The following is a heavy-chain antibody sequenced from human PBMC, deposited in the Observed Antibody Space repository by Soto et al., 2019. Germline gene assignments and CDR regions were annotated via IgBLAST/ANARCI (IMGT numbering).Heavy chain of an antibody. V-gene: IGHV4-59*01. CDR2: IYYSGST. CDR1: GGSISSYY. D-gene: IGHD2-15*01. Sequence: SETLSLTCTVSGGSISSYYWSWIRQPPGKGLEWIGYIYYSGSTNYNPSLKSRVTISVDTSKNQFSLKLSSVTAADTAVYYCARETMGGRDAFDIWGQGTMVTVSS. J-gene: IGHJ3*02. CDR3: ARETMGGRDAFDI.